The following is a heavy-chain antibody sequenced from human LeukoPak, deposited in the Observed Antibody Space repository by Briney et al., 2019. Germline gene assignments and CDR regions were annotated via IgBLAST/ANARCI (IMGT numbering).Heavy chain of an antibody. D-gene: IGHD5-18*01. J-gene: IGHJ4*02. CDR3: AKVGRGYSYGSNDY. CDR2: ISGSGGST. V-gene: IGHV3-23*01. CDR1: GFTFSSYA. Sequence: GGSLRLSCAASGFTFSSYAMSWVLQAPGKGLEWVSAISGSGGSTYYADSVKGRFTISRDNSKNTLYLQMNSLRAEDTAVYYCAKVGRGYSYGSNDYWGQGTLVTVSS.